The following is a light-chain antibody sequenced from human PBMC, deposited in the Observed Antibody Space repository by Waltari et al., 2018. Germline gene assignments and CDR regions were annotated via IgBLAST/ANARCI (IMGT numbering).Light chain of an antibody. V-gene: IGLV2-14*01. CDR3: SSYTSSSTPWV. Sequence: QSALTQPASVSGSPGPSITISCTGTSSDVGGYNHVPWNQQHPGKAPKLMIYEVSNRPSGVSNRFSGSKSGNTASLTISGLQAEDEADYYCSSYTSSSTPWVFGTGTKVTVL. J-gene: IGLJ1*01. CDR2: EVS. CDR1: SSDVGGYNH.